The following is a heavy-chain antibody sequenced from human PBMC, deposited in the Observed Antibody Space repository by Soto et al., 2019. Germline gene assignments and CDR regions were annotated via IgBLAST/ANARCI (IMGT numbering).Heavy chain of an antibody. CDR3: ARERITRITIFGVVPKSYYYGMDV. CDR2: IYYSGST. CDR1: GGSISSGDYY. V-gene: IGHV4-30-4*01. Sequence: SETLSLTCTVSGGSISSGDYYWSWIRQPPGKGLEWIGYIYYSGSTYYNPSLKSRVTISVDTSKNQFSLKLSSVTAADTAVYYCARERITRITIFGVVPKSYYYGMDVWGQGTTVTVSS. J-gene: IGHJ6*02. D-gene: IGHD3-3*01.